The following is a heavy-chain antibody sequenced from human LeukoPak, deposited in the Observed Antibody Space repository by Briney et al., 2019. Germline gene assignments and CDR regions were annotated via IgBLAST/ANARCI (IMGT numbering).Heavy chain of an antibody. J-gene: IGHJ4*02. V-gene: IGHV3-30*02. CDR3: ARAPPARWASTIDY. CDR1: GFTFSTYG. CDR2: IQYDGSNK. D-gene: IGHD6-13*01. Sequence: GGSLRLSCAASGFTFSTYGIHWVRRAPGKGLQWVAFIQYDGSNKYYADSVKGRITTSRDNSKNTLYLQMNSLRTEDTAAYYCARAPPARWASTIDYWGQGTLVTVSS.